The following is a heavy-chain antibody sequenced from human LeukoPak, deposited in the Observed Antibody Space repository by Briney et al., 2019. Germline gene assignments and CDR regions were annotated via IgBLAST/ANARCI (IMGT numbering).Heavy chain of an antibody. CDR2: ISYDGSNK. V-gene: IGHV3-30*18. Sequence: GGSLRLSCAASGFTFSSYSMNWVRQAPGKGLEWVAVISYDGSNKYYADSVKGRFTISRDNSKNTLYLQMNSLRAEDTAVYYCAKIAAAVLFDYWGQGTLVTVSS. D-gene: IGHD6-13*01. CDR1: GFTFSSYS. J-gene: IGHJ4*02. CDR3: AKIAAAVLFDY.